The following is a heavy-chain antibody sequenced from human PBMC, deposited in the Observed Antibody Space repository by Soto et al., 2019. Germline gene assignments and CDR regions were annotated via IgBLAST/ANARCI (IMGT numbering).Heavy chain of an antibody. Sequence: QVQLVESGGGVVQPGRSLRLSCAASGFTFSSYGMHWVRQAPGKGPEWVAVISYDGSNKYYADSVKGRFTISRDNSKNTLYLQMNSLRAEDTAVYYALVDTAMVGYYGMDVWGQGTTVTVSS. D-gene: IGHD5-18*01. V-gene: IGHV3-30*03. J-gene: IGHJ6*02. CDR2: ISYDGSNK. CDR3: LVDTAMVGYYGMDV. CDR1: GFTFSSYG.